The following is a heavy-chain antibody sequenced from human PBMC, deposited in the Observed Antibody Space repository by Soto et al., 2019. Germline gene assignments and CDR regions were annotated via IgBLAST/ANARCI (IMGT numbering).Heavy chain of an antibody. J-gene: IGHJ4*02. D-gene: IGHD6-13*01. CDR1: GFAFSSYS. V-gene: IGHV3-48*02. CDR2: ISSSSNTI. CDR3: ARGSCSTDD. Sequence: LRRSCADSGFAFSSYSMSWVRQAPGKGLEWVSYISSSSNTIYYADSVKGRFTISRDNAKNSLYLQMNSLRDEDTAVYYCARGSCSTDDWGQGTTVTVSS.